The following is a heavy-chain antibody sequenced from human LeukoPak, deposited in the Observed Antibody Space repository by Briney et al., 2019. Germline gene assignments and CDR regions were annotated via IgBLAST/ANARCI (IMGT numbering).Heavy chain of an antibody. CDR2: IKQDGSEK. CDR3: AREIAAAAYNWFDP. J-gene: IGHJ5*02. D-gene: IGHD6-13*01. Sequence: GGSLRLSCSAPGFTFSSYWMSWVRQAPGKGLEKVANIKQDGSEKYYVDSVNGRFTISRDNAKNSLYLQMNSLRAEDTAVYYCAREIAAAAYNWFDPWGQGTLVTVSS. CDR1: GFTFSSYW. V-gene: IGHV3-7*01.